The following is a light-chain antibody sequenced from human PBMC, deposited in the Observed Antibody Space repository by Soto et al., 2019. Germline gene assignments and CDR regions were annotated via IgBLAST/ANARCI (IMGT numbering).Light chain of an antibody. CDR3: SSFAGSNTVV. J-gene: IGLJ2*01. V-gene: IGLV2-8*01. CDR1: SSDVGGYNY. Sequence: QSALTQPPSASGTPGQSVTISCSGTSSDVGGYNYVSWYQQHPGKAPKLMIYEVTRRPSGVPDRFSGSRSGNTASLIVSGLQTEDEAYYYCSSFAGSNTVVFGGGTKLTVL. CDR2: EVT.